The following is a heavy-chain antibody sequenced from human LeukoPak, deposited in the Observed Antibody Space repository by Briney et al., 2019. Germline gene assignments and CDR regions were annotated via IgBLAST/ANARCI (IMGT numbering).Heavy chain of an antibody. CDR1: GGSFSGYY. J-gene: IGHJ4*02. Sequence: SETLSLICAVYGGSFSGYYWSWIRQPPGKGLEWIGEINHSGSTNYNPSLKSRVTISVDTSKNQFSLKLSSVTAADTAVYYCARETVYWGQGTLVTVSS. CDR3: ARETVY. D-gene: IGHD4-17*01. V-gene: IGHV4-34*01. CDR2: INHSGST.